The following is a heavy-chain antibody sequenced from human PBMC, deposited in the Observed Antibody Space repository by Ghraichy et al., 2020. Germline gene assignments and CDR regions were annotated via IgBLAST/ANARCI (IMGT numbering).Heavy chain of an antibody. Sequence: GGSLRLSCAASGFTFSKFAMSWVRQAPGKGLDWVSGIRGSGGRTYYVDSVKGRFTISRDNSKNTLYLQMNSLSADDTAVYYCASHRGYYDTSGQETNFDYWGLGTLVTVSP. CDR1: GFTFSKFA. J-gene: IGHJ4*02. CDR2: IRGSGGRT. D-gene: IGHD3-22*01. V-gene: IGHV3-23*01. CDR3: ASHRGYYDTSGQETNFDY.